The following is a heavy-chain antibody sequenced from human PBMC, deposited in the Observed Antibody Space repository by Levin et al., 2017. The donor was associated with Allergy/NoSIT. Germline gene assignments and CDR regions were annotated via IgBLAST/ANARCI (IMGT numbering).Heavy chain of an antibody. J-gene: IGHJ4*02. CDR1: GFTFSSNS. CDR2: ISSSSSTI. V-gene: IGHV3-48*01. D-gene: IGHD6-13*01. CDR3: ARGYGPQQLAPGY. Sequence: PGGSLRLSCAASGFTFSSNSMNWVRQAPGKGLEWVSYISSSSSTIYYTDSVKGRFTISRDNAKNSLYLQMNSLRVEDTAVYYCARGYGPQQLAPGYWGQGTLVTVSS.